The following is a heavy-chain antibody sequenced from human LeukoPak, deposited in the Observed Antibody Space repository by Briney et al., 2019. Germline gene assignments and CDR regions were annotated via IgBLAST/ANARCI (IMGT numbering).Heavy chain of an antibody. CDR2: INPNSGGT. CDR1: GYTFTGYY. D-gene: IGHD6-13*01. Sequence: ASVKVSCKASGYTFTGYYMHWVRQAPGQGLEWMGWINPNSGGTSYAQKFQGWVTMTRDTSISTAYMELSRLRSDDTAVYYCARDRSSSWFYVDYWGQGTLVTVSS. CDR3: ARDRSSSWFYVDY. J-gene: IGHJ4*02. V-gene: IGHV1-2*04.